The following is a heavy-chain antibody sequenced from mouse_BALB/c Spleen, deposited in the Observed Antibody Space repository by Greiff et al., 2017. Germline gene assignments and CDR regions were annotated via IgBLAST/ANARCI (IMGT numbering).Heavy chain of an antibody. J-gene: IGHJ3*01. V-gene: IGHV5-17*02. CDR3: ARGDYYGSSWFAY. Sequence: EVMLVESGGGLVQPGGSRKLSCAASGFTFSSFGMHWVRQAPEKGLEWVAYISSGSRTIYYADTVKGRFTISRDNPKNTLFLQMTSLRSEDTAMYYCARGDYYGSSWFAYWGQGTLVTVSA. CDR2: ISSGSRTI. CDR1: GFTFSSFG. D-gene: IGHD1-1*01.